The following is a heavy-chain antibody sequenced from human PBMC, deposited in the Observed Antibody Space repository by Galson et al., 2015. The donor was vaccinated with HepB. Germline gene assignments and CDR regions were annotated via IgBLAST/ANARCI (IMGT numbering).Heavy chain of an antibody. V-gene: IGHV7-4-1*02. CDR1: GYTFTDYV. CDR3: ARSPVRFLDWLPYYDYYYMDV. CDR2: VNTNPGKP. Sequence: SVKVSCKASGYTFTDYVVNWVRQAPGQGLEWMGWVNTNPGKPTDAPGFAVRFVLSFDTSVPTAYLQISSLETDDPAVSYCARSPVRFLDWLPYYDYYYMDVWGEGTTVTVSS. J-gene: IGHJ6*03. D-gene: IGHD3-3*01.